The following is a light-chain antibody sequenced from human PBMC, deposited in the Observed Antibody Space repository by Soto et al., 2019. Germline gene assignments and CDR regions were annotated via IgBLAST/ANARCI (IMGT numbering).Light chain of an antibody. CDR2: GAS. J-gene: IGKJ1*01. CDR1: QSVSIN. Sequence: EIVMTQSPATLSVSPGERATLSCRASQSVSINFAWYQQKPGQPPRLLIYGASTRATSIPARFSGSGSGTEFTLTISSLQSEDFAVYYCQQYNNWPQTFGQGTKVDIK. V-gene: IGKV3-15*01. CDR3: QQYNNWPQT.